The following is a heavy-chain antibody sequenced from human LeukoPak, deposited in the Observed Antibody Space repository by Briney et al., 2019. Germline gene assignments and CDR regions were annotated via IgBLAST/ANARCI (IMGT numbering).Heavy chain of an antibody. CDR1: GFTFSSYG. D-gene: IGHD6-13*01. CDR3: ARDTYRSSWYPDY. J-gene: IGHJ4*02. V-gene: IGHV3-33*01. Sequence: GGPLRLSCAASGFTFSSYGMHWVRQAPGKGLEWVAVIWYDGSNKYYADSVKGRFTISRDNSKNTLYLQMNSLRAEDTAVYYCARDTYRSSWYPDYWGQGTLVTVSS. CDR2: IWYDGSNK.